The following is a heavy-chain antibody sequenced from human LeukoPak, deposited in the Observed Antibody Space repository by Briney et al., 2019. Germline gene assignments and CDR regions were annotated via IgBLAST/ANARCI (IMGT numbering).Heavy chain of an antibody. CDR1: GGSISSYY. J-gene: IGHJ4*02. D-gene: IGHD3-22*01. V-gene: IGHV4-59*12. CDR3: ARDRYYYDSSGYYVFDY. CDR2: IYYSGST. Sequence: SETLSLTCTVSGGSISSYYWSWIRQPPGKGLEWIGYIYYSGSTNYNPSLKSRVTISVDTSKNQFSLKLSSVTAADTAVYYCARDRYYYDSSGYYVFDYWGQGTLVTVSS.